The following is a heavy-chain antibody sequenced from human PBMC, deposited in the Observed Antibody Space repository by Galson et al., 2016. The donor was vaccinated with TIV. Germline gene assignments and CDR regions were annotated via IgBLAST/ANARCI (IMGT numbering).Heavy chain of an antibody. CDR1: GFAFSTYA. Sequence: SLRLSCAASGFAFSTYAMHWVRQAPGKGLEWVALISYYGSDKYYADSVKGRFTISRDTSKNTLYLQMNNLRAEYTAVYYCARGDYPATVTTYYYYGMDVWGQGTTVTVSS. CDR2: ISYYGSDK. V-gene: IGHV3-30-3*01. D-gene: IGHD4-11*01. CDR3: ARGDYPATVTTYYYYGMDV. J-gene: IGHJ6*02.